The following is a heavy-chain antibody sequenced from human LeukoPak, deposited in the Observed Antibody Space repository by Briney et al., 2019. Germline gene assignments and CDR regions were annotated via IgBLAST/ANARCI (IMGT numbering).Heavy chain of an antibody. Sequence: SETLSLTCAVYGGSFSGYYWSWIRQPPGKGLEWSGEINHSGSTNYNTFLKSRVTISVDTSKNQFSMKLSSVTAADTAVYYCARLVTNLPRYYYDRSGLDYWGQGTLVTVSS. V-gene: IGHV4-34*01. J-gene: IGHJ4*02. CDR1: GGSFSGYY. CDR2: INHSGST. CDR3: ARLVTNLPRYYYDRSGLDY. D-gene: IGHD3-22*01.